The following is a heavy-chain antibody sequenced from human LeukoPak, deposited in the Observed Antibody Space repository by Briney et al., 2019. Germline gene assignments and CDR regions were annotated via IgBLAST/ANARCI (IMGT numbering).Heavy chain of an antibody. V-gene: IGHV3-23*01. J-gene: IGHJ4*02. CDR3: PKALRWLQPYFDY. D-gene: IGHD5-24*01. CDR1: GFTISSYA. Sequence: GGSLRLSCAASGFTISSYAMSWVRQAPGKGLEWVSSISGSGGSTYYADSVKGRFTISRDNSKNTLYLQMNSLRAEDTAVFYCPKALRWLQPYFDYWGQGTLVTVSS. CDR2: ISGSGGST.